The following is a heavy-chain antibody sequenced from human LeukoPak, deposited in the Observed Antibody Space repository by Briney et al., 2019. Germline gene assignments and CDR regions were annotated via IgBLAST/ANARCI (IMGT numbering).Heavy chain of an antibody. CDR3: ARLSSSSWSEYFQH. D-gene: IGHD6-13*01. V-gene: IGHV4-59*01. J-gene: IGHJ1*01. Sequence: SETLSLTCTVSGGSISSYYWSWIRQPPGKGLEWIGYIYYSGSTNYNPSLKSRVTISVDTSKNQFSLKLSSVTAADTAVYYCARLSSSSWSEYFQHWGQGTLVTVSS. CDR2: IYYSGST. CDR1: GGSISSYY.